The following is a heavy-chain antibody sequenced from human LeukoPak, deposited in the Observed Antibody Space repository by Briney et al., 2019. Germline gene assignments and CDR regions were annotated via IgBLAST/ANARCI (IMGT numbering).Heavy chain of an antibody. CDR3: ARDLINYEFWSGLFDY. Sequence: GGSLRLSCAASGLTVSSSYMSWVRQAPGKGLVWVSRINSDGYSTTYAGSVKGRFTISRDNAKNTLYLQMNSLRAEDTAVYYCARDLINYEFWSGLFDYWGQGTLVTVSS. CDR2: INSDGYST. D-gene: IGHD3-3*01. V-gene: IGHV3-74*01. J-gene: IGHJ4*02. CDR1: GLTVSSSY.